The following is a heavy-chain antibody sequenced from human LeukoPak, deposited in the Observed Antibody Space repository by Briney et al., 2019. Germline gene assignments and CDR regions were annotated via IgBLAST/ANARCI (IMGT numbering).Heavy chain of an antibody. V-gene: IGHV4-59*01. CDR3: ARGTLYYDTSGYRAGTGMDV. Sequence: SETLSLTCTVSGDSISSYYWSWIRQPPGKGLEWIGYIYYSGSANYNPSLKSRATVSLGTSRNQFSLKLSSVTAADTAVYYCARGTLYYDTSGYRAGTGMDVWGQGTTVIVSS. CDR2: IYYSGSA. CDR1: GDSISSYY. J-gene: IGHJ6*02. D-gene: IGHD3-22*01.